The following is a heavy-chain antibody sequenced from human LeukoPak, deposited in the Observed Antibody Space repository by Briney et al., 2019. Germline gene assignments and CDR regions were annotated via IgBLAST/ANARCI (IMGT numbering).Heavy chain of an antibody. D-gene: IGHD6-13*01. J-gene: IGHJ4*02. Sequence: SETLSLTCTVSGSSISNYYWSWIRQPPGKGLERIGYIYYSGSANHNPSLKSRVTISVDTSKNQFSLKLSSVTAADTAVYYCARVTATTGIRYFDYWGQGTLVTVPS. CDR3: ARVTATTGIRYFDY. CDR1: GSSISNYY. CDR2: IYYSGSA. V-gene: IGHV4-59*01.